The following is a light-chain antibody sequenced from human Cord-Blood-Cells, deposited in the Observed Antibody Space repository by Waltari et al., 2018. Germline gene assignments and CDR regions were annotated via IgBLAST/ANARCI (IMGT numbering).Light chain of an antibody. CDR1: QSVSSSY. J-gene: IGKJ4*01. CDR3: QQYGSSPPLT. Sequence: LVLTPSLSTPSLTHGERATLPCRASQSVSSSYLAWYQQTPGQSPRLLIYGASGRATGIPDRFSGSGSGTDFTLTISRLEPEDFAVYYCQQYGSSPPLTFGGGTKVEIK. CDR2: GAS. V-gene: IGKV3-20*01.